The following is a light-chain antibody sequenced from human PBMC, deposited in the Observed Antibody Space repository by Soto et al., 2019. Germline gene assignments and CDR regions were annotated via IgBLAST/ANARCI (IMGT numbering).Light chain of an antibody. V-gene: IGKV3-11*01. Sequence: EIVLTQSPATLSLSPGERATLSCRASQSVSSYLAWYQQKPGQAPRLLIYDASNRATGIPARFSGSGSGTEFTLTISSLQSEDFAVYYCQQYNNWLTFGGGTKVDIK. CDR3: QQYNNWLT. CDR2: DAS. J-gene: IGKJ4*01. CDR1: QSVSSY.